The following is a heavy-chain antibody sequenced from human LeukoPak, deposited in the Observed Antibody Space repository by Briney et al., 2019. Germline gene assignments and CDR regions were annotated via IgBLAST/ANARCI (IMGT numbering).Heavy chain of an antibody. CDR2: ISGSGDNT. V-gene: IGHV3-23*01. Sequence: GGSLRLSCAASGFTFSSYAMSWVRQAPGKGLEWVSGISGSGDNTYYADSVKGRFTISRDNSKNTVYLQMSSLRVDDTAVYYCAKAASSSWPSYYYGMDVWGQGTTVTVSS. J-gene: IGHJ6*02. CDR1: GFTFSSYA. D-gene: IGHD6-13*01. CDR3: AKAASSSWPSYYYGMDV.